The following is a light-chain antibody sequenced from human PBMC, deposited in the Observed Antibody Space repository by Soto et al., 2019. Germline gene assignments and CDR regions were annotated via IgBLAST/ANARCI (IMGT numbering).Light chain of an antibody. CDR3: ASFSSSNTWV. V-gene: IGLV2-14*01. J-gene: IGLJ3*02. CDR1: SSDVGGWDY. CDR2: EVT. Sequence: QSALTQPASVSGSPGQTITISCTGTSSDVGGWDYVSWYQQHPGKAPKVMVYEVTNRPSGVSDRFSGSKSGNTASLSISGLQAEDEADYYCASFSSSNTWVFGGGTKLTVL.